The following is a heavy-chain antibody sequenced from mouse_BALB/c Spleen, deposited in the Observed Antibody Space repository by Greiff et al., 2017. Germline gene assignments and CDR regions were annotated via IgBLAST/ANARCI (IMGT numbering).Heavy chain of an antibody. CDR3: TIYGNYEEDY. J-gene: IGHJ2*01. CDR1: GYTFTSYW. Sequence: QVQLQQPGAELVRPGASVKLSCKASGYTFTSYWINWVKQRPGQGLEWIGNIYPSDSYTNYNQKFKDKATLTVDKSSSTAYMQLSSPTSEDSAVYYCTIYGNYEEDYWGQGTTLTVSS. CDR2: IYPSDSYT. D-gene: IGHD2-1*01. V-gene: IGHV1-69*02.